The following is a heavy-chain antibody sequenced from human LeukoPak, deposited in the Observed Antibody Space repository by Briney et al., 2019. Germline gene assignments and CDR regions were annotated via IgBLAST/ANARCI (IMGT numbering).Heavy chain of an antibody. J-gene: IGHJ4*02. CDR2: ISSGGSTI. Sequence: GGSLRLSRAAAGFTFSSYEMNWVRQAPGKGLEWVSYISSGGSTIYYADSVKGRFTISRDNAKNSLYLQMNSLRAEDTAVYYCARGVGYSGYVDYWGQGTLVTVSS. D-gene: IGHD5-12*01. CDR1: GFTFSSYE. V-gene: IGHV3-48*03. CDR3: ARGVGYSGYVDY.